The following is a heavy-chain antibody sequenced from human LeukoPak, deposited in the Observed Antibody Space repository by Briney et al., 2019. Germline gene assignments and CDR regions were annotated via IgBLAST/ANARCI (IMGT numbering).Heavy chain of an antibody. CDR2: IYPGDSDT. J-gene: IGHJ6*02. V-gene: IGHV5-51*01. D-gene: IGHD3-22*01. CDR3: ARFRYDSSGYYVYGMDV. CDR1: GYSFTSYW. Sequence: GESLKISCKDSGYSFTSYWIGWVRQMPGKGLEWMGIIYPGDSDTRYSPSFQGQVTISADKSISTAYLQWSSLKASDTAMYYCARFRYDSSGYYVYGMDVWGQGTTVTVSS.